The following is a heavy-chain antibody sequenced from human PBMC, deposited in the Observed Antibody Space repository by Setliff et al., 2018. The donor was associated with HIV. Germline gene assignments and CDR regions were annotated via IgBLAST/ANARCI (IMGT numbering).Heavy chain of an antibody. J-gene: IGHJ4*02. CDR3: VRDARGGRLVSVYYFDF. CDR2: IKQDGSEK. V-gene: IGHV3-7*01. Sequence: PGGSLRLSCAASGFTFSRYWMSWVRQAPGKGLEWVANIKQDGSEKYYVDSVKGRFTISRDNAKNSVYLQMNSLRAEDTAVYYCVRDARGGRLVSVYYFDFWGQGTLVTVS. D-gene: IGHD6-19*01. CDR1: GFTFSRYW.